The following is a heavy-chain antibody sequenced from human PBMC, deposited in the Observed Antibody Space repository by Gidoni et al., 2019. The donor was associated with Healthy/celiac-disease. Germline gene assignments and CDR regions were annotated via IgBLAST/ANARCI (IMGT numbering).Heavy chain of an antibody. CDR2: INHSGST. CDR3: ARSQYYDFWSGYLANMGFDY. D-gene: IGHD3-3*01. CDR1: GGSFSGSY. Sequence: QVQLQQWGAGLLKPSETLSLTCAVYGGSFSGSYWSWIRQPPGKGLEWIGEINHSGSTNYNPSLKSRVTISVDTSKNQFSLKLSSVTAADTAVYYCARSQYYDFWSGYLANMGFDYWGQGTLVTVSS. V-gene: IGHV4-34*01. J-gene: IGHJ4*02.